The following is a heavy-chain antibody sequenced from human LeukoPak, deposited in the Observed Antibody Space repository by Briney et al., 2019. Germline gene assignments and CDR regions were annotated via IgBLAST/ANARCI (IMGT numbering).Heavy chain of an antibody. V-gene: IGHV4-39*01. Sequence: SETLSLTCTVSGGSISSSSYYWGWIRQPPGKGLEWIGSIYYSGSTYYNPSLKSRVTISVDTSKNQFSLKLSSVTAADTAVYYCARSILTSEYSSRGGFGDYWGQGTLLTVSS. D-gene: IGHD6-13*01. J-gene: IGHJ4*02. CDR3: ARSILTSEYSSRGGFGDY. CDR2: IYYSGST. CDR1: GGSISSSSYY.